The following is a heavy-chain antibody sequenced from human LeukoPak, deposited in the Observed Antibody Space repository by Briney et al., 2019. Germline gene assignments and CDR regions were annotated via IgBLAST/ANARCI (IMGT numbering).Heavy chain of an antibody. J-gene: IGHJ1*01. CDR1: GFTLSSYS. Sequence: QPGGSLRLSCAASGFTLSSYSMHWVRQAPGKGLEFVSAISKNGRNTYYGNSMKGRFTISRDISKNTLYLQMGSLRPEDMAVYHCARVDSGSACASWGQGILVTVSS. V-gene: IGHV3-64*01. D-gene: IGHD6-19*01. CDR3: ARVDSGSACAS. CDR2: ISKNGRNT.